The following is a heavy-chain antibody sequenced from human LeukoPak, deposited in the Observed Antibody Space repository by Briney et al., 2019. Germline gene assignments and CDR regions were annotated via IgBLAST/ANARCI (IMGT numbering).Heavy chain of an antibody. CDR3: ARAPSGYFDY. Sequence: SETLSLTCTVSGGSISSGGYYWRWIRQHPGKGLEWIGYIYYSGSTYYNPSLKSRVTISVDTSKNQFSLKLSSVTAAVTAVYYCARAPSGYFDYWGQGTLVTVSS. J-gene: IGHJ4*02. CDR2: IYYSGST. CDR1: GGSISSGGYY. D-gene: IGHD3-22*01. V-gene: IGHV4-31*03.